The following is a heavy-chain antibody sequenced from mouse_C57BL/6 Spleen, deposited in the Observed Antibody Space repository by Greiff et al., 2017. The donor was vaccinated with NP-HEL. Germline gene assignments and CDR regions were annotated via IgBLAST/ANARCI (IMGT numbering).Heavy chain of an antibody. J-gene: IGHJ3*01. CDR1: GYTFTSYG. V-gene: IGHV1-81*01. CDR3: ASGGITTVVATRFAY. Sequence: VKLQESGAELARPGASVKLSCKASGYTFTSYGISWVKQRTGQGLEWIGEIYPRSGDTYYNEKFKGKATLTADKSSSTAYMELRSLTSEDSAVYFCASGGITTVVATRFAYWGQGTLVTVSA. D-gene: IGHD1-1*01. CDR2: IYPRSGDT.